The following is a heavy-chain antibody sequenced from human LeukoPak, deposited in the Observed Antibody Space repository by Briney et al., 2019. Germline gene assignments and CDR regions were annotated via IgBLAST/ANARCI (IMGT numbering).Heavy chain of an antibody. CDR2: IRTEAYDGAT. J-gene: IGHJ6*03. V-gene: IGHV3-49*04. CDR3: TRTFGYYYFYMDV. D-gene: IGHD3-16*01. CDR1: GFTFGDYA. Sequence: GGSPRLSCAASGFTFGDYAMSWVRQAPGKGLEWVGFIRTEAYDGATDYGASVKGRFTISRDDSKNIAYLQMNSLNTEDTAVYYCTRTFGYYYFYMDVWGKGTTVIVSS.